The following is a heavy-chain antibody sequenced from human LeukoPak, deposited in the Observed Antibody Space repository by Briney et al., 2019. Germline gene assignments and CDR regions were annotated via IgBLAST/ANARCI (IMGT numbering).Heavy chain of an antibody. D-gene: IGHD2-15*01. CDR2: IKQDGSEK. Sequence: PGGSLRLSCAASGFTFSSYWMSWVRQAPGKGLEWVANIKQDGSEKYYVDSVKGRFTISRDNAKNSLYLQMNSLRAEDTAVYYCARVGSSRVDGKYYYYMDVWGKGTTVTISS. CDR3: ARVGSSRVDGKYYYYMDV. J-gene: IGHJ6*03. V-gene: IGHV3-7*01. CDR1: GFTFSSYW.